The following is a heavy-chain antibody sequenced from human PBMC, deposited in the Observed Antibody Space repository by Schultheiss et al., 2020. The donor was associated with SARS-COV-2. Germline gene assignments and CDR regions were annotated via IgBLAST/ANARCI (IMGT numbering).Heavy chain of an antibody. D-gene: IGHD6-13*01. J-gene: IGHJ6*02. V-gene: IGHV5-51*01. CDR3: ARLLPLIYSSSWYKPHYYYGMDV. Sequence: GESLKISCKGSGYSFTSYWIGWVRQMPGKGLEWMGIIYPGDSDTRYSPSFQGQVTISADKSISTAYLQWSSLKASDTAMYYCARLLPLIYSSSWYKPHYYYGMDVWGQGTTVTVSS. CDR2: IYPGDSDT. CDR1: GYSFTSYW.